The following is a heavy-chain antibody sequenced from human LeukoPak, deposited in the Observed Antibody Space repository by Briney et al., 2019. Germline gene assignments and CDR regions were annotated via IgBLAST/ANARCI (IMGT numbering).Heavy chain of an antibody. J-gene: IGHJ4*02. V-gene: IGHV4-4*07. CDR2: IYASGST. CDR3: ARDEIAARDFDY. Sequence: SETLSLTCTVSGGSISTYYWNWIRQPAGKGLEWIGRIYASGSTNYNPSLKSRVTMSVDTSKNQFSLKLSSVTAADTAVYYCARDEIAARDFDYWGQGTLVTVSS. D-gene: IGHD6-6*01. CDR1: GGSISTYY.